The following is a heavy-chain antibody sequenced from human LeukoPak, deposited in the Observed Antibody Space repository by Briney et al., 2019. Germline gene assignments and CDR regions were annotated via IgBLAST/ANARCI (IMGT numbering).Heavy chain of an antibody. Sequence: GGSLRLSCAASGFTFSSYWMSWVRQAPGKGLEWVANIKQDGSEKYYVDSVKGRFTISRDNAKNSLYLQMSSLRAEDTAVYYCARGAKGSSSPRGYWGQGTLVTVSS. CDR1: GFTFSSYW. CDR3: ARGAKGSSSPRGY. D-gene: IGHD6-13*01. J-gene: IGHJ4*02. V-gene: IGHV3-7*01. CDR2: IKQDGSEK.